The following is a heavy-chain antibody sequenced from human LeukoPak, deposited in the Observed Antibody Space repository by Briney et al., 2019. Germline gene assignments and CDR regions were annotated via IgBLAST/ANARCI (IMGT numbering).Heavy chain of an antibody. CDR1: GFTISSYS. D-gene: IGHD3-3*01. V-gene: IGHV3-23*01. CDR2: INFSGDNRGDNT. CDR3: VGTFTVFGVVSTIE. J-gene: IGHJ4*02. Sequence: GGSLRLSCAASGFTISSYSMNWVRQAPGQGLEWVSSINFSGDNRGDNTYYADSVRGRFSISRDNSQNTVFLQMNSLRVDDTAAYYCVGTFTVFGVVSTIEWGQGTLVTVSS.